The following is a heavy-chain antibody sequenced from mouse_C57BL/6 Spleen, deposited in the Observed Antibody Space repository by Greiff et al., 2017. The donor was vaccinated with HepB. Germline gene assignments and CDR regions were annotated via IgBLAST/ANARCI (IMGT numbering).Heavy chain of an antibody. CDR3: ARDCGTTVAFDY. D-gene: IGHD1-1*01. J-gene: IGHJ2*01. CDR2: ISDGGSYT. V-gene: IGHV5-4*01. CDR1: GFTFSSYA. Sequence: EVKLVESGGGLVKPGGSLKLSCAASGFTFSSYAMSWVRQTPEKRLEWVATISDGGSYTYYPDNVKGRFTISRDNAKNNLYLQMSHLKSEDTAMYYCARDCGTTVAFDYWGQGTTLTVSS.